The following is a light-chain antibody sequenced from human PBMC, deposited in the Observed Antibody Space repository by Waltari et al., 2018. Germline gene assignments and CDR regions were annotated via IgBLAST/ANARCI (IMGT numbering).Light chain of an antibody. Sequence: QLVLPQPPSAPASLGASFKPPCTLSSGPSTNVIAWLQKRPERGPRYLMKVNSDGSLNKGDEIPDRFSGSSSGAEHYLTISSLQSEDEADYYCQTGGHGTWVFGGGTKLTVL. V-gene: IGLV4-69*01. CDR3: QTGGHGTWV. J-gene: IGLJ3*02. CDR1: SGPSTNV. CDR2: VNSDGSL.